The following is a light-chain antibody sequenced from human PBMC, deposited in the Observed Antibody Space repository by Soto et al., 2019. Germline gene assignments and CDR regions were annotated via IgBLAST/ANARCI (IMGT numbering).Light chain of an antibody. CDR3: QQDVIWPIT. CDR2: DAS. Sequence: EIVMTQSPATLSVSPGERATLSCRASQNIGNALAWYQQKPGQAPRLLIYDASIRATDFPARFSGSGSGTEYTLTISILQSEDCAVDYCQQDVIWPITFGQGTRLEIK. V-gene: IGKV3D-15*03. CDR1: QNIGNA. J-gene: IGKJ5*01.